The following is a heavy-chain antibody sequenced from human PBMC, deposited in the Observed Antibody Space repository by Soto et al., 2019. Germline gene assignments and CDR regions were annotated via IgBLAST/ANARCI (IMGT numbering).Heavy chain of an antibody. J-gene: IGHJ6*02. CDR3: ARVHSGSYYYGLGV. D-gene: IGHD1-26*01. Sequence: SETLSLTCTVSGGSISSYYWNWIRQPPGKGLEWIGYISNSGSADYNPSLKSRVTISLDTSKNQFSLKLSSVTAADTAVYYCARVHSGSYYYGLGVWGQGTTFTVSS. CDR2: ISNSGSA. CDR1: GGSISSYY. V-gene: IGHV4-59*01.